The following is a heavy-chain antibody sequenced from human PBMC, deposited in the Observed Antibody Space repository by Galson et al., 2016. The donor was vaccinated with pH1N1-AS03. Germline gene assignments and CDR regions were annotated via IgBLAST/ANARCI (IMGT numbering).Heavy chain of an antibody. CDR1: GFIFSSDW. D-gene: IGHD3-3*01. J-gene: IGHJ5*02. Sequence: SLRLSCAASGFIFSSDWMHWVRQVPGKGLVWVSRITSDGSSISYADAVKGRFTTSRDNAKNTLYLQMNSLRAEDTAVYYCARDPRFLESAGCFDPWGQGTLVTVSS. CDR3: ARDPRFLESAGCFDP. CDR2: ITSDGSSI. V-gene: IGHV3-74*01.